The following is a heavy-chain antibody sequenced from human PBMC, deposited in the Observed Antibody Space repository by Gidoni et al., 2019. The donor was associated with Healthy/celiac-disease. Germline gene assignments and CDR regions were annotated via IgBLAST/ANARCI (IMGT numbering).Heavy chain of an antibody. Sequence: EVQLVESGGGLVQPGGSLRLSGAASGFTFRRYWMHWVRQAPGKGRVWVSSVNIEGSRTSYADYVKVRFTISRDNAKNTLYLQMNSLRAEYTAVYYCARAGIVGASKYYFDYWGQGTLVTVSA. CDR3: ARAGIVGASKYYFDY. CDR2: VNIEGSRT. D-gene: IGHD1-26*01. J-gene: IGHJ4*02. V-gene: IGHV3-74*01. CDR1: GFTFRRYW.